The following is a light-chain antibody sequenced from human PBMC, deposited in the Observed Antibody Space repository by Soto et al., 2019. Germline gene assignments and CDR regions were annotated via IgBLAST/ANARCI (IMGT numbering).Light chain of an antibody. CDR3: SLYAGTNRVV. CDR2: EVS. Sequence: QSALTQPPSASGSPGQSVAISCTGTSSDIGAYKFVSWYQQHPGKAPKLIIYEVSRRPSGVPDRFSGSKSGNTASLTVSGLLAEDDADYYCSLYAGTNRVVFGGGTKLTVL. V-gene: IGLV2-8*01. J-gene: IGLJ2*01. CDR1: SSDIGAYKF.